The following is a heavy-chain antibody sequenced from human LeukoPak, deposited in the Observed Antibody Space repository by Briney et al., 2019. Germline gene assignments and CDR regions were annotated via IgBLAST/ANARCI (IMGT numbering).Heavy chain of an antibody. CDR2: IYSDGTT. CDR3: LTIVETTIDAFDI. J-gene: IGHJ3*02. CDR1: GLSVSSSY. D-gene: IGHD1-26*01. Sequence: PGGSLRLSCAASGLSVSSSYMTWVRQAPGKGLEWVSVIYSDGTTYYTDSVKGRFTISRDNSKNTVYLQMNSLRAEDTAVYYCLTIVETTIDAFDIWGQGTMVTVSS. V-gene: IGHV3-53*01.